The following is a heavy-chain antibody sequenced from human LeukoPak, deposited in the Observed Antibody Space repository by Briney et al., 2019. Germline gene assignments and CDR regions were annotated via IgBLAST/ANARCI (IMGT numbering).Heavy chain of an antibody. J-gene: IGHJ4*02. CDR3: ANKKGRIAVAGFPFDY. CDR2: ISGSGGST. CDR1: GFTVSSNY. D-gene: IGHD6-19*01. Sequence: GGSLRLSCAASGFTVSSNYMSWVRQAPGKGLEWVSAISGSGGSTYYADSVKGRFTISRDNSKNTLYLQMNSLRAEDTAVHYCANKKGRIAVAGFPFDYWGQGTLVTVSS. V-gene: IGHV3-23*01.